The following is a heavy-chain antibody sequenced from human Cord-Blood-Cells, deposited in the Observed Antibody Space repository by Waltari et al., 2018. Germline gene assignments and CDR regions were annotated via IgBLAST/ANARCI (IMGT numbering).Heavy chain of an antibody. D-gene: IGHD5-12*01. CDR2: ISYDGSNK. CDR3: ARSMVATLDY. Sequence: QVQLVESGGGVVQPGRPLRLSCAALGFTLCSYALHWVRQAPGKGLEWVAVISYDGSNKYYADSVKGRFTISRDNSKNTLYLQMNSLRAEDTAVYYCARSMVATLDYWGQGTLVTVSS. CDR1: GFTLCSYA. V-gene: IGHV3-30*04. J-gene: IGHJ4*02.